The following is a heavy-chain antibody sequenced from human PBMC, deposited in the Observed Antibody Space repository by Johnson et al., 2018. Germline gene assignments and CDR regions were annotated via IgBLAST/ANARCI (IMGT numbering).Heavy chain of an antibody. Sequence: VQLVQSGGGLVQPGGSLRLSCAASGFTFSSSWMSWVRQAPGKGLEWVANIKQDGSYTNYVDSVKGRFTISRDNAQNSLYLQMKSLRAEDTAVYYCVRNGGAFDFWGQGTRVTVSS. CDR2: IKQDGSYT. J-gene: IGHJ3*01. CDR1: GFTFSSSW. V-gene: IGHV3-7*01. D-gene: IGHD2-8*01. CDR3: VRNGGAFDF.